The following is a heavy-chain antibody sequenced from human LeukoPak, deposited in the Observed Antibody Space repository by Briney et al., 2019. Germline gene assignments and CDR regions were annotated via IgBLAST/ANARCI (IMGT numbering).Heavy chain of an antibody. CDR2: IRGNEGRT. J-gene: IGHJ6*02. Sequence: PGGSLRLSCVASGFTFSTYDMHWVRQAPGKGLEYVSRIRGNEGRTCYANSVKGRFTISRDNSKNTLYLQMSSLRAEDTAVYYCARDQEVQWFGAFFIGHYYYCGMDVWGQGTTVTVSS. CDR3: ARDQEVQWFGAFFIGHYYYCGMDV. CDR1: GFTFSTYD. D-gene: IGHD3-10*01. V-gene: IGHV3-64*01.